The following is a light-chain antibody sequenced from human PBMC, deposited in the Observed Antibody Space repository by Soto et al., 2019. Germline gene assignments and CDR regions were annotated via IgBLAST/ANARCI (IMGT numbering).Light chain of an antibody. CDR2: KIS. V-gene: IGKV2-24*01. J-gene: IGKJ4*01. CDR3: MQAAQFPHT. Sequence: DIVMTQTLLSSPVTLGQPASISCRSRQSLVHSDGNTYLSWLQQRPGQPPRVLIYKISTRFSGVPDRFSGSGAGTDFTLKISRVEAEDVGVYYCMQAAQFPHTFGGGTKVEIK. CDR1: QSLVHSDGNTY.